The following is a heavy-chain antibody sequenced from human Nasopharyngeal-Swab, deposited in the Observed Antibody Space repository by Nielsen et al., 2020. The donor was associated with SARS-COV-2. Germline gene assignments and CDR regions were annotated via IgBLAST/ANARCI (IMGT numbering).Heavy chain of an antibody. CDR2: IKSKTDGGTT. CDR3: TTSYYGDYAGY. J-gene: IGHJ4*02. D-gene: IGHD4-17*01. V-gene: IGHV3-15*01. CDR1: GFTFSNTW. Sequence: ETLSLTCAASGFTFSNTWMSWVRQAPGKGLEWVGRIKSKTDGGTTDYAAPVKGRFTISRDDSKNTLYLQMNSLKTEDTAVYYCTTSYYGDYAGYWGQGTLVTVSS.